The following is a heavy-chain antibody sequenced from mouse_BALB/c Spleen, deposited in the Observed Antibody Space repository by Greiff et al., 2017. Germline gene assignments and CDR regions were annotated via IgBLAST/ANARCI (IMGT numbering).Heavy chain of an antibody. Sequence: EVKLVESGGGLVQPGGSRKLSCAASGFTFSSFGMHWVRQAPEKGLEWVAYISSGSSTIYYADTVKGRFTISRDNPKNTLFLQMTSLRSEDTAMYYCARSTMITPYAMDYWGQGTSVTVSS. CDR2: ISSGSSTI. CDR3: ARSTMITPYAMDY. CDR1: GFTFSSFG. D-gene: IGHD2-4*01. J-gene: IGHJ4*01. V-gene: IGHV5-17*02.